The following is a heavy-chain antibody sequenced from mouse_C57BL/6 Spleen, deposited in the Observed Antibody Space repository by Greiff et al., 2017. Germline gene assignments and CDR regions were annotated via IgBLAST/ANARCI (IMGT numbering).Heavy chain of an antibody. CDR3: ARDGNSAWFAY. CDR1: GYAFSSSW. J-gene: IGHJ3*01. Sequence: QVQLQQSGPELVKPGASVKISCKASGYAFSSSWMNWVKQRPGKGLEWIGRIYPGDGGTNYNGKFKGKATLTADKSSSTAYMQLSSRTSEDSAVYFCARDGNSAWFAYWGQGTLVTVSA. D-gene: IGHD2-1*01. CDR2: IYPGDGGT. V-gene: IGHV1-82*01.